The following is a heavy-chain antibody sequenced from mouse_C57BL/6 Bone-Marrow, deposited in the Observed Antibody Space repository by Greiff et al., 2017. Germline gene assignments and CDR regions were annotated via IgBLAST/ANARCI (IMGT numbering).Heavy chain of an antibody. CDR1: GYTFTSYW. J-gene: IGHJ1*03. D-gene: IGHD2-5*01. Sequence: QVQLQQPGAELVKPGASVKMSCKASGYTFTSYWITWVKQRPGQGLEWIGDIYPGSGSTNSNEKFKSKATLTVDTSSSTAYMHLSSLTSEDSAVYYCAIPYYSNYWYVDVWGTGTTVTVSS. CDR2: IYPGSGST. CDR3: AIPYYSNYWYVDV. V-gene: IGHV1-55*01.